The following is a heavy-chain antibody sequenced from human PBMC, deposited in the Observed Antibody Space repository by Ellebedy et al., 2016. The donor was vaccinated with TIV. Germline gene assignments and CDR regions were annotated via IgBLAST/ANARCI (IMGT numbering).Heavy chain of an antibody. J-gene: IGHJ6*02. CDR3: ARDRPTGTPGIRGMDV. CDR2: ISAYNGNT. D-gene: IGHD1-1*01. CDR1: GYTFTSYG. V-gene: IGHV1-18*01. Sequence: ASVKVSCXASGYTFTSYGISWVRQAPGQGLEWMGWISAYNGNTNYAQKLQGRVTMTTDTSTSTAYMELRSLRSDDTAVYYCARDRPTGTPGIRGMDVWGQGTTVTVSS.